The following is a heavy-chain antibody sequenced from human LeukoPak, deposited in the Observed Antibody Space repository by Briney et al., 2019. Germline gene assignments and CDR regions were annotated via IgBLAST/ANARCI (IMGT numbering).Heavy chain of an antibody. CDR2: IYPGDSDT. V-gene: IGHV5-51*01. J-gene: IGHJ4*02. CDR1: GYSFTSYW. D-gene: IGHD6-13*01. Sequence: GESPKISCKGSGYSFTSYWIGWVRQMPGKGLEWMGIIYPGDSDTRYSPSFQGQVTISADKSISTAYLQWSSLKASDTAMYYCASAYIAAAGTFGYWGQGTLVTVSS. CDR3: ASAYIAAAGTFGY.